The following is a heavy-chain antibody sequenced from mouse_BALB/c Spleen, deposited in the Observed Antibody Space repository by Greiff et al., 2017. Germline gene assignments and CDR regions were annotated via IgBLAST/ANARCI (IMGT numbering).Heavy chain of an antibody. CDR1: GYTFTSYW. Sequence: QVQLQQPGAELVKPGASVKLSCKASGYTFTSYWMHWVKQRPGQGLEWIGEIDPSDSYTNYNQKFKGKATLTVDKSSSTAYMQLSSLTSEDSAVYYCAKRGTTVGYAMDYWGQGTSVTVSS. J-gene: IGHJ4*01. CDR2: IDPSDSYT. D-gene: IGHD1-1*01. V-gene: IGHV1-69*02. CDR3: AKRGTTVGYAMDY.